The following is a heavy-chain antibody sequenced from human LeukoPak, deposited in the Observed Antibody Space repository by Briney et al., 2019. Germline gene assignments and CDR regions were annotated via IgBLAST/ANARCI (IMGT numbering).Heavy chain of an antibody. V-gene: IGHV4-59*08. J-gene: IGHJ4*02. D-gene: IGHD2-15*01. Sequence: PSETLSLTCTVSGVSISGYYWSWIRQPPGKGLEWIGYIYYSGSSNYNPSLKSRVTISVDTSKNQFSRKLSSVTAADTAVYYCARYHCSTSTCYYFDYWGQGTLVTVSS. CDR2: IYYSGSS. CDR1: GVSISGYY. CDR3: ARYHCSTSTCYYFDY.